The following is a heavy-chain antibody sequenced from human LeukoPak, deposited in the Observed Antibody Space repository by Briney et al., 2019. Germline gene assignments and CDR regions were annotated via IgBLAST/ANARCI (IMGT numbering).Heavy chain of an antibody. Sequence: GASVKVSCKASGGTFGSYAISWVRQAPGQGLEWMGGIIPIFGTANYAQKFQGRVTITADESTSTAYMELSSLRSEDTAVYYCARVGGYCSSTSCYNWFDPWGQGTLVTVSS. CDR3: ARVGGYCSSTSCYNWFDP. V-gene: IGHV1-69*13. J-gene: IGHJ5*02. CDR2: IIPIFGTA. D-gene: IGHD2-2*01. CDR1: GGTFGSYA.